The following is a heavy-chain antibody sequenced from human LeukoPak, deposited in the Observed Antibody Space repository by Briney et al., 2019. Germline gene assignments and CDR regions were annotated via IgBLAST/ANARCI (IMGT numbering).Heavy chain of an antibody. V-gene: IGHV4-59*08. J-gene: IGHJ5*02. CDR3: ARTYYYGSGRGFDP. D-gene: IGHD3-10*01. Sequence: SETLSLTCTVSGVSISSYYWSWIRRPPGKGLDWIGYIYNRGSTNHKPSLKSRVTISIDTSENQFSLKLSSVTAADTGLYFCARTYYYGSGRGFDPWGQGTLVTVSS. CDR2: IYNRGST. CDR1: GVSISSYY.